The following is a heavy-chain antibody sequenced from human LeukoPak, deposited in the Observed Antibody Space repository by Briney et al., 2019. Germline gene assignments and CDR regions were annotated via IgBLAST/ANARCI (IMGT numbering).Heavy chain of an antibody. CDR2: IYYTGST. CDR3: ARQHYDNSGYYQVNFDY. V-gene: IGHV4-39*01. Sequence: ASETLSLTCTVSGGSISGSSNYWGWIRQPPGKGLEWIGSIYYTGSTYYNPSLKSRVTISVDTSKNQFSLKLSSVTAADTAVYYCARQHYDNSGYYQVNFDYWGQGTLVTVSS. J-gene: IGHJ4*02. CDR1: GGSISGSSNY. D-gene: IGHD3-22*01.